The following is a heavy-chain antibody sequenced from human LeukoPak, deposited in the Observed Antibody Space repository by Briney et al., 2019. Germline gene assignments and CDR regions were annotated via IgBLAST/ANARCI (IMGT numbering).Heavy chain of an antibody. J-gene: IGHJ4*02. CDR3: AKDGGEGAES. Sequence: SDTLSVTCTVSGGSINNGYWSWVRQLPGKRLEWIGYLYNGGSTIYNPSLTSRVTMSVDPSNKQFPLKLSSVTAADTAVYYCAKDGGEGAESWGQGTLVTVSS. CDR1: GGSINNGY. CDR2: LYNGGST. V-gene: IGHV4-59*01. D-gene: IGHD3-16*01.